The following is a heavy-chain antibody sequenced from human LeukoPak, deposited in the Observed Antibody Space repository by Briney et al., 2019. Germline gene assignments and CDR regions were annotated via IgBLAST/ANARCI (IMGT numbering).Heavy chain of an antibody. CDR3: AKSSSSYGNDALDI. CDR2: IRGGGAVA. J-gene: IGHJ3*02. V-gene: IGHV3-23*01. CDR1: GFTFDAYA. Sequence: GGSLRLSCAASGFTFDAYAMHWVRQAPGKGLEWVSVIRGGGAVAFYADSVKGRFAISRDNSRNTLSLHLNSLRADDTAVYYCAKSSSSYGNDALDIWGQGTMVTVSS. D-gene: IGHD5-18*01.